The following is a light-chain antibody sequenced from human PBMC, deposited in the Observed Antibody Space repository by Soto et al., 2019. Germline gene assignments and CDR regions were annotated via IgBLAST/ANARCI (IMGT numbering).Light chain of an antibody. V-gene: IGLV4-69*01. J-gene: IGLJ3*02. Sequence: QAVVTQSPSASASLGASVKLTCTLSSGYSTYAIAWHQQQSEKGPRFLMKINYDGTHSKGDGFFDRFSGSSSGAERHLTISSLQSEDEADYYCQSLGTGIQVFGGGTKGTVL. CDR1: SGYSTYA. CDR2: INYDGTH. CDR3: QSLGTGIQV.